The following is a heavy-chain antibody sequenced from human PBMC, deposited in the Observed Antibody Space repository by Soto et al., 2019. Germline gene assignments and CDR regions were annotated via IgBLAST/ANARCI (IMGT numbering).Heavy chain of an antibody. J-gene: IGHJ4*02. CDR3: ATQTYSSGWYPDY. D-gene: IGHD6-19*01. V-gene: IGHV3-30*03. Sequence: QVQLVESGGGVVQPGRSLRLSCAASGFTFSSYGMHWVRQAPGKGLEWVAVISYDGSNKYYADSVKGRFTISRDNSKNTLYLQMHSLRAEDTAVYYCATQTYSSGWYPDYWGQGTLVTVSS. CDR1: GFTFSSYG. CDR2: ISYDGSNK.